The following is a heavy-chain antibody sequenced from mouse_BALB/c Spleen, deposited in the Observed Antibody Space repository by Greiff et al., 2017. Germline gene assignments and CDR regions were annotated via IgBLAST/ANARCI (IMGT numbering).Heavy chain of an antibody. CDR2: ISSGSSTI. CDR3: ARRSYYAMDY. J-gene: IGHJ4*01. CDR1: GFTFSSFG. Sequence: LVESGGGLVQPGGSRKLSCAASGFTFSSFGMHWVRQAPEKGLEWVAYISSGSSTIYYADTVKGRFTISRDNPKNTLFLQMTSLRSEDTAMYYCARRSYYAMDYWGQGTSVTVSS. V-gene: IGHV5-17*02.